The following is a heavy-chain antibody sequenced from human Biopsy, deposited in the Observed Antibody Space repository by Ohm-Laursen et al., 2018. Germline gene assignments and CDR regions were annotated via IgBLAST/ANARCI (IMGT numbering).Heavy chain of an antibody. CDR3: ARNKPGSSSGSDFDY. Sequence: SLRLSCAASGFSFSSYGMHWVRQAPGMGLEWVSVIYSGDRPYYRESVRGRFTISRDNSKNTLYLQMNSLRADDTAAYYCARNKPGSSSGSDFDYWGQGTLVTVSS. D-gene: IGHD6-6*01. J-gene: IGHJ4*02. CDR2: IYSGDRP. CDR1: GFSFSSYG. V-gene: IGHV3-53*01.